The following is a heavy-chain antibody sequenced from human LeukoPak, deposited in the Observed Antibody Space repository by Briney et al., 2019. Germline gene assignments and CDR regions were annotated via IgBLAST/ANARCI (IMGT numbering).Heavy chain of an antibody. J-gene: IGHJ4*02. V-gene: IGHV1-2*02. CDR2: ISPNSGGT. CDR1: GFTXSGYY. D-gene: IGHD3-10*01. CDR3: AREPSGSGGYDY. Sequence: GASVKVSCKASGFTXSGYYMHWVRQAPGQGLEWMAWISPNSGGTNYVQKFQGRVTVTRDTSISTDYMEISGLTSDDTALYYCAREPSGSGGYDYWGQGTLVTVSS.